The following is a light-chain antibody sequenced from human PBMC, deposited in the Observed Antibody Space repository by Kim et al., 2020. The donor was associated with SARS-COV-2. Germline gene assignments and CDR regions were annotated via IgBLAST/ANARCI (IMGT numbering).Light chain of an antibody. V-gene: IGKV1-17*01. J-gene: IGKJ5*01. CDR2: GAS. CDR1: QGISSE. Sequence: ASVGDRVTITCRASQGISSELGWYQQNPGKAPKRLIYGASSLESGVPSRFSGSGSGTEFTLTISSLQPDDFATYYCLQHNSYPITFGQGTRLEIK. CDR3: LQHNSYPIT.